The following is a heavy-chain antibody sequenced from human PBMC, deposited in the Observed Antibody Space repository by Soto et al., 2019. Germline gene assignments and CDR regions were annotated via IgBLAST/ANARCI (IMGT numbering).Heavy chain of an antibody. D-gene: IGHD3-10*01. CDR3: ARGVGYYGSGSYPPKYYYYGMDV. Sequence: QVQLQQWGAGLLKPSETLSLTCAVYGGSFSGYYWSWIRQPPGKGLEWIGEINHSGSTNYNPSLKRRVTISVDTSKNQFSLKLSSVTAADTAVYYCARGVGYYGSGSYPPKYYYYGMDVWGQGTTVTVSS. J-gene: IGHJ6*02. V-gene: IGHV4-34*01. CDR1: GGSFSGYY. CDR2: INHSGST.